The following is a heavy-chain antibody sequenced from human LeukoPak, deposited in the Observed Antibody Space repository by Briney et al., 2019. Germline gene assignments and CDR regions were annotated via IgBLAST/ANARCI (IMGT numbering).Heavy chain of an antibody. J-gene: IGHJ4*02. CDR1: GGSISSYY. V-gene: IGHV4-4*07. D-gene: IGHD3-9*01. CDR2: IYTSGST. Sequence: SETLSLTCTVSGGSISSYYWGWIRQPAGKGLEWIGRIYTSGSTNYNPSLKSRVTMSVDTSKNQFSLKLSSVTAADTAVYYCARDGYDWLLLDYWGQGTLVTVSS. CDR3: ARDGYDWLLLDY.